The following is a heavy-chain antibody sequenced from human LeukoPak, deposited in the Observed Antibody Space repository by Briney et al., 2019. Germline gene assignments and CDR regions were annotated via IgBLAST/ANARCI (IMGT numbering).Heavy chain of an antibody. CDR1: GFTFSSYS. D-gene: IGHD3-16*02. J-gene: IGHJ4*02. V-gene: IGHV3-21*01. Sequence: GGSLRLSCAASGFTFSSYSMNWVRQAPGKGREWVSSISSSSSYIYHADSVKGRFTISRDNAKNSLYLQMNSLRAEDTAVYYCARDQAPTYDYVWGSYRYPFDYWGQGTLVTVSS. CDR2: ISSSSSYI. CDR3: ARDQAPTYDYVWGSYRYPFDY.